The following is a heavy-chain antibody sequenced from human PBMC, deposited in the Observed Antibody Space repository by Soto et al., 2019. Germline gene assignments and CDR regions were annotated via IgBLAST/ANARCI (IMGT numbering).Heavy chain of an antibody. V-gene: IGHV1-2*04. Sequence: GESLKISCKASGYTFTGYYMHWVRQAPGQGLEWMGWINPNSGGTNYEQKFQGWVTMTRDTSISTAYMELSRLRSDDTAVYYCARDSENYGSGVFDIWGQGTMVTVSS. CDR2: INPNSGGT. D-gene: IGHD3-10*01. CDR3: ARDSENYGSGVFDI. CDR1: GYTFTGYY. J-gene: IGHJ3*02.